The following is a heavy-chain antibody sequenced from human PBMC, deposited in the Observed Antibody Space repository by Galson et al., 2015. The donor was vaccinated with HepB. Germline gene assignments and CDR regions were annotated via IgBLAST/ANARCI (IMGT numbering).Heavy chain of an antibody. CDR2: IYYSGST. D-gene: IGHD3-22*01. V-gene: IGHV4-39*01. J-gene: IGHJ5*02. CDR3: ARCPEVIYDSSGFWFDP. Sequence: ETLSLTCTVSGGSISSSSYYWGWIRQPPGKGLEWIGSIYYSGSTYYNPSLKSRVTISVDTSKNQFSLKLSSVTAADTAVYYCARCPEVIYDSSGFWFDPWGQGTLVTVSS. CDR1: GGSISSSSYY.